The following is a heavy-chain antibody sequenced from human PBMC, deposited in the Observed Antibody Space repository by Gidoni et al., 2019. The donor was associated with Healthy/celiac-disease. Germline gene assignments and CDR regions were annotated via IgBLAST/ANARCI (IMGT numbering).Heavy chain of an antibody. CDR2: INHSGST. V-gene: IGHV4-34*01. Sequence: QVQLQQWGAGLWKPSETRSLTCAVYGGSFSGYYWSWLRQPPGKGLEWIGEINHSGSTNYTPSLKSRVTISVDTSKIQFSLKLSSVTAADTAVYYCARASDGAGDPHRCFDPCVQGTLVTVSS. J-gene: IGHJ5*02. CDR3: ARASDGAGDPHRCFDP. CDR1: GGSFSGYY. D-gene: IGHD2-8*01.